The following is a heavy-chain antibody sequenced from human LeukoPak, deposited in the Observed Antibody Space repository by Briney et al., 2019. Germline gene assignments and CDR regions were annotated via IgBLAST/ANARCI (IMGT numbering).Heavy chain of an antibody. D-gene: IGHD3-22*01. CDR2: ISYDGSNK. Sequence: GGSLRLSCAASGFTLSSYAMHWVRQAPGKGLEWVAVISYDGSNKYYADSVKGRFTISRDNSKNTLYLQMNSLRAEDTAVYYCARGPPPYYYDSSGYYYPCDYWGQGTLVTVSS. V-gene: IGHV3-30*01. J-gene: IGHJ4*02. CDR3: ARGPPPYYYDSSGYYYPCDY. CDR1: GFTLSSYA.